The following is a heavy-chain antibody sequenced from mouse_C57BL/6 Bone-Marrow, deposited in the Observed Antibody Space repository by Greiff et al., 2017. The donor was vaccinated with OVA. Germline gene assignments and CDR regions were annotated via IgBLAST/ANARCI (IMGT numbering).Heavy chain of an antibody. V-gene: IGHV1-50*01. CDR3: ASGDTTVVAVYYYAMDY. CDR1: GYTFTSYW. Sequence: QVQLQQPGAELVKPGASVKLSCKASGYTFTSYWMQWVKQRPGQGLEWIGEIDPSDSYTNYNQKFKGKATLTVDTSSSTAYMQLSSLTSEDSAVYYCASGDTTVVAVYYYAMDYWGQGTSVTVSS. CDR2: IDPSDSYT. D-gene: IGHD1-1*01. J-gene: IGHJ4*01.